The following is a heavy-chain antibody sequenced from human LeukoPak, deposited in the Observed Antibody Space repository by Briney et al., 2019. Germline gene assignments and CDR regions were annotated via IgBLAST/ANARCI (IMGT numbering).Heavy chain of an antibody. D-gene: IGHD1-1*01. CDR2: ISGDGSRV. V-gene: IGHV3-23*01. Sequence: GGSLRLSCAASGFTFSRYAMTWVRQAPGKGLEWVSTISGDGSRVYYADSVEGRFIISRDNSKSTLYVQMNSLRAEDTAVYYCGTAGGSRYFYGMDVWGQGTAVTVSS. CDR3: GTAGGSRYFYGMDV. J-gene: IGHJ6*02. CDR1: GFTFSRYA.